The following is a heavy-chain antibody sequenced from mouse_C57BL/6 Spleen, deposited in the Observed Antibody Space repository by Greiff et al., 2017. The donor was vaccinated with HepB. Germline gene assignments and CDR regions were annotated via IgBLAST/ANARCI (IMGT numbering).Heavy chain of an antibody. V-gene: IGHV1-80*01. J-gene: IGHJ3*01. CDR3: ARSVYDYDGLVAY. Sequence: QVQLQQSGAELVKPGASVKISCKASGYAFSSYWMNWVKQRPGKGLEWIGQIYPGDGDTNYNGKFKGKATLTADKSSSTAYMQLSSLTSEDSAVYFCARSVYDYDGLVAYWGQGTLVTVSA. D-gene: IGHD2-4*01. CDR1: GYAFSSYW. CDR2: IYPGDGDT.